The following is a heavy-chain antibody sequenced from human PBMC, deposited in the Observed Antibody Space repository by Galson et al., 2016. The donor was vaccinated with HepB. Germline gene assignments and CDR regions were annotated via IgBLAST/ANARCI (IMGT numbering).Heavy chain of an antibody. CDR1: GGSFSGYY. V-gene: IGHV4-34*01. J-gene: IGHJ4*02. CDR2: IDHNRIS. D-gene: IGHD4-17*01. Sequence: SETLSLTCVVYGGSFSGYYWTWIRQPPGKGLEWIGAIDHNRISNYNPSLKSRVTMSIDTSNNQFSLKLGSVTAADTSVYYCARTTTVSISYFDYWGQGTLVTVSS. CDR3: ARTTTVSISYFDY.